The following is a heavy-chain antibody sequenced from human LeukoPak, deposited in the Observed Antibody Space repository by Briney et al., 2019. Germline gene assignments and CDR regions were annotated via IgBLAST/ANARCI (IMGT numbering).Heavy chain of an antibody. CDR2: IYHSGST. CDR3: ARVVSSSWTIGSYYYGMDV. CDR1: GGSISSSNW. Sequence: SETLSLTCAVSGGSISSSNWWSWVRQPPGKGLEWIGYIYHSGSTYYNPSLKSRVTISVDRSKNQFSLKLSSVTAADTAVYYCARVVSSSWTIGSYYYGMDVWGQGTTVTVSS. J-gene: IGHJ6*02. D-gene: IGHD6-13*01. V-gene: IGHV4-4*02.